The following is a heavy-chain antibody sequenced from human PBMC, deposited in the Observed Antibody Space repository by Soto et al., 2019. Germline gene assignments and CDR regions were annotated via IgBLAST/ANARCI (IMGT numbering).Heavy chain of an antibody. V-gene: IGHV4-61*08. CDR2: IYYSGST. J-gene: IGHJ6*02. D-gene: IGHD5-18*01. CDR1: GASISNGDYY. Sequence: SETLSLTCAVSGASISNGDYYWSWIRQPPGKGLEWIGYIYYSGSTNYNPSLKSRVTISVDTSKNQFSLKLSSVTAADTAVYYCARNTAMVTGYLNYYYDMDVWGQGTTVTVSS. CDR3: ARNTAMVTGYLNYYYDMDV.